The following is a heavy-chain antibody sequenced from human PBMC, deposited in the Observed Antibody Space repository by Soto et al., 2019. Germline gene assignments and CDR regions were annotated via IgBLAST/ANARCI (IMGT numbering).Heavy chain of an antibody. CDR3: ARDVTRNYYDSSGYYYFDY. CDR1: GYTFTNYG. CDR2: ISGYNGNT. J-gene: IGHJ4*02. D-gene: IGHD3-22*01. V-gene: IGHV1-18*04. Sequence: ASVKVSCKASGYTFTNYGVSGVLQSPGQWLEWMGWISGYNGNTNYAQNLQGRVSMTTDTSTSTAYMELRSLRSDDTAVYYCARDVTRNYYDSSGYYYFDYWGQGTLVTVSS.